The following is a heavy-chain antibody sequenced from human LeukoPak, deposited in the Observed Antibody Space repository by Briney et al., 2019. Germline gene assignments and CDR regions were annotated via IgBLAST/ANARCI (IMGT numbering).Heavy chain of an antibody. Sequence: GGSLRLSCAASGFTFSSYGMHWVRQAPGKGLEWVSAISGSGGSTYYADSVKGRFTISRDNSKNTLYLQMNSLRAEDTAVYYCAKFYCSGGSCYPAWAFDIWGQGTMVTVSS. CDR2: ISGSGGST. D-gene: IGHD2-15*01. CDR3: AKFYCSGGSCYPAWAFDI. CDR1: GFTFSSYG. J-gene: IGHJ3*02. V-gene: IGHV3-23*01.